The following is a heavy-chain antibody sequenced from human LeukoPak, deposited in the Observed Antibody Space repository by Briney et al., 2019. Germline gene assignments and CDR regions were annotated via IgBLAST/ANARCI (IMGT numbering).Heavy chain of an antibody. CDR1: GFKFDDYA. D-gene: IGHD6-19*01. V-gene: IGHV3-43*01. J-gene: IGHJ4*02. CDR3: AKESGYSSGWYREFDY. CDR2: ITWDGTSI. Sequence: GGSLRLSCAASGFKFDDYAMHWVRQPPGKSLEWVSFITWDGTSIYYADSVKGRFTISRDNSKNLLYLQMSSLRPEDTALYYCAKESGYSSGWYREFDYWGQGTLVTVSS.